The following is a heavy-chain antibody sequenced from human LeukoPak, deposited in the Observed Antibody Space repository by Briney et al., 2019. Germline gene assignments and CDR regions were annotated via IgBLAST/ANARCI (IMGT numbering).Heavy chain of an antibody. CDR1: GFTFSSYE. V-gene: IGHV3-7*01. J-gene: IGHJ6*03. CDR3: AKAGAAYHNYYYYYMDV. Sequence: GGSLRLSCAASGFTFSSYEMNWVPQAPGKGLEWVANIKQDGSEKYYVDSVKGRFTISRDNSKNTLYLQMNSLRAEDTAVYYCAKAGAAYHNYYYYYMDVWGKGTTVTVSS. D-gene: IGHD2-15*01. CDR2: IKQDGSEK.